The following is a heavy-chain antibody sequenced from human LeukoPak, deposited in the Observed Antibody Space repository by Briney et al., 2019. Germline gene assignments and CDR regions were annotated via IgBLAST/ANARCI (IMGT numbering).Heavy chain of an antibody. Sequence: GGSLRLSCAASGFTFSSYWMSWVRQAPGKGLEWVANIKQDGSEKYYVDSVKGRFTISRDNSKNTLYLQMNSLRAEDTAVYYCAMEIAAPLCFDYWGQGTLVTVSS. CDR3: AMEIAAPLCFDY. D-gene: IGHD6-13*01. V-gene: IGHV3-7*03. CDR1: GFTFSSYW. CDR2: IKQDGSEK. J-gene: IGHJ4*02.